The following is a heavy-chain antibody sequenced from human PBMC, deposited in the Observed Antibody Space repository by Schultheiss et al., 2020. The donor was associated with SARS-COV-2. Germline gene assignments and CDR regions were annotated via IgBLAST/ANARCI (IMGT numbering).Heavy chain of an antibody. Sequence: GGSLRLSCAASGFTFSSYSMNWVRQAPGKGLEWVAVISYDGSNKYYADSVKGRFTISRDNSKNTLYLQMNSLRAEDTAVFYCARDKHIGPAGYYFDYWGQGTLVTVSS. V-gene: IGHV3-30*03. CDR1: GFTFSSYS. CDR2: ISYDGSNK. CDR3: ARDKHIGPAGYYFDY. D-gene: IGHD6-13*01. J-gene: IGHJ4*02.